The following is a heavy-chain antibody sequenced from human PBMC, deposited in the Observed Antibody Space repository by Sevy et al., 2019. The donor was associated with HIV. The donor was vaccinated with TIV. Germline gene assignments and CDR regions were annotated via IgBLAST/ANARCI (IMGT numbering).Heavy chain of an antibody. CDR3: ARVGFNGDDYYMDV. CDR1: GGSISSGSYY. Sequence: SETLSLTCTVSGGSISSGSYYWSWIRQPAGKGLEWIGRIYTSGSTNYNPSLKSRVTISVDTSKNQFSLKLSSVTAADTAVYYCARVGFNGDDYYMDVWGKGTTVTVSS. D-gene: IGHD4-17*01. CDR2: IYTSGST. V-gene: IGHV4-61*02. J-gene: IGHJ6*03.